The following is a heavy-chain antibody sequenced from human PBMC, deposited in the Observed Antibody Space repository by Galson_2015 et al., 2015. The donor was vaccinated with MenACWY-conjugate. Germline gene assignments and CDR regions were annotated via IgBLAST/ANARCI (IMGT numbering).Heavy chain of an antibody. CDR1: GFTFSSYA. J-gene: IGHJ4*02. CDR2: ISYDGSNK. V-gene: IGHV3-30*04. CDR3: ARAWFTGSYLVGF. Sequence: SLRLACAASGFTFSSYALHWVRQPPGKGLEWVAVISYDGSNKYYADSVKGRFTISRDDSKNTLYLHMNGLRAEDQAVYYCARAWFTGSYLVGFWVQGTLVAVSS. D-gene: IGHD1-26*01.